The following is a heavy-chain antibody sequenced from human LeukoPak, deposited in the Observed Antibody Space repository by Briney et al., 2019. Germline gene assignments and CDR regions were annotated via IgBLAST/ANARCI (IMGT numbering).Heavy chain of an antibody. CDR2: ISYDGSNK. CDR3: AREGAAAAPY. D-gene: IGHD6-13*01. V-gene: IGHV3-30-3*01. J-gene: IGHJ4*02. CDR1: GFTFSSYA. Sequence: GGSLRLSCAASGFTFSSYAMHWVRQAPGKGLEWVAVISYDGSNKYYADSVKGRFTISRDNARNSLYLQMNSLRAEDTAMYYCAREGAAAAPYWGQGTLVTVSS.